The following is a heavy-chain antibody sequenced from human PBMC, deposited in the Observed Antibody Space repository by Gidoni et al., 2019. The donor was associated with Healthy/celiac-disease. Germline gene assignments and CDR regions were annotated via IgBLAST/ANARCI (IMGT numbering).Heavy chain of an antibody. J-gene: IGHJ2*01. CDR3: ARDLGGWLPSRGGGYFDL. D-gene: IGHD3-16*01. CDR1: GGSISSGGYS. CDR2: IYHSGSP. Sequence: QLQLQESGSGLGKPSQTLSLTCAVSGGSISSGGYSWSWIRQLPGKGREWLGYIYHSGSPSYNPSLKSGVPISVDRSKNQFSLKLSSVTAADTAVYYCARDLGGWLPSRGGGYFDLWGRGTLVTVSS. V-gene: IGHV4-30-2*01.